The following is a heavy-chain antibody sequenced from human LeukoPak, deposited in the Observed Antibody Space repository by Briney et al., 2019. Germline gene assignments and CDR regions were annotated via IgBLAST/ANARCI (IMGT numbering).Heavy chain of an antibody. CDR2: IIHIFGTA. V-gene: IGHV1-69*05. CDR3: AREKSGLRLGELSPYYYYYMDV. CDR1: GGTFSSYA. D-gene: IGHD3-16*02. Sequence: SVKVSCKASGGTFSSYAISWVRQAPGQGLEWMGGIIHIFGTANYAQKFQGRVTITTDESTSTAYMELSSLRSEDTAVYYCAREKSGLRLGELSPYYYYYMDVWGKGTTVTVSS. J-gene: IGHJ6*03.